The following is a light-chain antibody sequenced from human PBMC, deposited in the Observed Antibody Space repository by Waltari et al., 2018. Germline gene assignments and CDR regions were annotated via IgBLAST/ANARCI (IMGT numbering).Light chain of an antibody. CDR1: SSNIGINY. V-gene: IGLV1-47*01. CDR2: GNH. Sequence: QSVVTQPPSASGTPGQRVTISCSGISSNIGINYVYWYQQFPGTAPKLLIYGNHRQPSGVADRFSGSKSGTSASLASSGLRSEDEADYYCAAWDDSLSAWVFGGGTKLTVL. CDR3: AAWDDSLSAWV. J-gene: IGLJ3*02.